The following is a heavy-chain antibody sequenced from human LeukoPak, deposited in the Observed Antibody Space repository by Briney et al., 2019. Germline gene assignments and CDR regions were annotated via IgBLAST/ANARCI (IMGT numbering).Heavy chain of an antibody. J-gene: IGHJ4*02. CDR3: ATVIIVVVTAIIPLAY. Sequence: GRSLRLSCAASGFTFDDYAMHWVRQAPGKGLEWVSGISWNSGSIGYADSVKGRFTISRDNAKNSLYLQMNSLRAEDTALYYCATVIIVVVTAIIPLAYWGQGTLVTVSS. CDR1: GFTFDDYA. D-gene: IGHD2-21*02. CDR2: ISWNSGSI. V-gene: IGHV3-9*01.